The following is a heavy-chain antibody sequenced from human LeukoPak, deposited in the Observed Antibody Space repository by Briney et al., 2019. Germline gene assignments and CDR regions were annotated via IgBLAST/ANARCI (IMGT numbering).Heavy chain of an antibody. J-gene: IGHJ6*02. V-gene: IGHV3-48*02. CDR1: GFIFSTYS. CDR2: ISSSSSII. CDR3: ARVGDRYSGRSYYYYGMDV. Sequence: PGGSLRLSCAASGFIFSTYSMNWVRQAPGKGLEWVSYISSSSSIIYYADSVKGRFTISRDNAKNSLYLQMNSLRDEDTAVYYCARVGDRYSGRSYYYYGMDVWGQGTTVTVSS. D-gene: IGHD1-26*01.